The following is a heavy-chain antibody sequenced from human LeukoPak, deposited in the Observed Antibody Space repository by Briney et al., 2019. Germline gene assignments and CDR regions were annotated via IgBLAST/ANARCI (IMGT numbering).Heavy chain of an antibody. CDR3: ARDRCSGGSCYGSDY. CDR1: GGSISSYY. J-gene: IGHJ4*02. CDR2: IYTSGST. D-gene: IGHD2-15*01. Sequence: SETLSLTCTVSGGSISSYYWSWIRQPAGKGLEWIGRIYTSGSTNYNPSLRSRVTMSVDTSKNQFSLKLSSVTAADTAVYYCARDRCSGGSCYGSDYWGQGTLVTVSS. V-gene: IGHV4-4*07.